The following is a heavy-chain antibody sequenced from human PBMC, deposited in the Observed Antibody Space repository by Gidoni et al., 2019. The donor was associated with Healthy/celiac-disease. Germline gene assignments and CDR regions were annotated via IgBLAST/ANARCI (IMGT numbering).Heavy chain of an antibody. CDR2: INHSGST. V-gene: IGHV4-34*01. Sequence: QVQLQQWGAGLLKTSETLALTCAVDGGSFSCYYWSWIRQPPVKGLEWIGEINHSGSTNYTPSLKSLVTISVATSKHQFSLMLRSVPAAATAVYYCARVRSYGYRPLDYWGQGTLVTVSS. CDR1: GGSFSCYY. D-gene: IGHD5-18*01. CDR3: ARVRSYGYRPLDY. J-gene: IGHJ4*02.